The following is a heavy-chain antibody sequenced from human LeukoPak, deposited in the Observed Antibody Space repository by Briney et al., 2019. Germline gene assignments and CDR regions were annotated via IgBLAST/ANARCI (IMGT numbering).Heavy chain of an antibody. D-gene: IGHD3-22*01. CDR2: IRSKANSYAT. Sequence: PGGSLRLSCAASGFTFSGSAMHWVRQASGKGLEWVGRIRSKANSYATAYAASVKGRFTISREDSKNTAYLQMNSLKTEDTAVYYCTRHMDYYDNSGYYPIYFDYWGQGTLVTVSS. CDR3: TRHMDYYDNSGYYPIYFDY. J-gene: IGHJ4*02. V-gene: IGHV3-73*01. CDR1: GFTFSGSA.